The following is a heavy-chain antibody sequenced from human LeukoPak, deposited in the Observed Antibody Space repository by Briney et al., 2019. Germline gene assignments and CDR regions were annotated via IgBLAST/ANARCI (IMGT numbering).Heavy chain of an antibody. CDR3: AASTVTPTSGWFDP. J-gene: IGHJ5*02. V-gene: IGHV4-59*02. Sequence: SETLSLTCTVSGGSVSSYYWSWIRQPPGKGLEWIGYIYYSGSTNYNPSLKSRVTISVDTSKNQFSLKLSSVTAADAAVYYCAASTVTPTSGWFDPWGQGTLVTVSS. CDR2: IYYSGST. D-gene: IGHD4-17*01. CDR1: GGSVSSYY.